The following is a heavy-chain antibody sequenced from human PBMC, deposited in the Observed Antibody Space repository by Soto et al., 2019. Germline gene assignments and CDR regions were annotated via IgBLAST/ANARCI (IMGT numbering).Heavy chain of an antibody. CDR3: ARDEGVVAAPPYNWFDP. D-gene: IGHD2-15*01. V-gene: IGHV1-18*01. J-gene: IGHJ5*02. CDR1: GYTFTSYG. Sequence: ASVKVSCKGSGYTFTSYGISWVRQAPGQGLEWMGWISAYNGNTNYAQKLQGRVTMTTDTSTSTAYMELRSLRSDDTAVYYCARDEGVVAAPPYNWFDPWGQGTQVTVSS. CDR2: ISAYNGNT.